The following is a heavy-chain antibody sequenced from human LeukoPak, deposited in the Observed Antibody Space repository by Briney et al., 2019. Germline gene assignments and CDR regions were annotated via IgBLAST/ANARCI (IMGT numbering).Heavy chain of an antibody. J-gene: IGHJ5*02. V-gene: IGHV4-39*01. Sequence: SETLSLTCTVSGGSISGSSYYWAWIRQPPGKGLEWIGNIFYTGSAYYNPSLKSRVTISVDTSKNQFSLRLTSVSAADTAVFYCARHAVGPKDNSFDPWGQGTLVTVSS. CDR1: GGSISGSSYY. CDR3: ARHAVGPKDNSFDP. CDR2: IFYTGSA. D-gene: IGHD1-26*01.